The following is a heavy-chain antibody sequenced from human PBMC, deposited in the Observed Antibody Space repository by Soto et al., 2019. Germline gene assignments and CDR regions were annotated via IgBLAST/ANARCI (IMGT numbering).Heavy chain of an antibody. CDR3: ATAFGSRNYVWGSYRSPSLDY. J-gene: IGHJ4*02. Sequence: ASVKVSCKVSGYTLTELSMHWVRQAPGKGLEWMGGFDPEDGETIYAQKFQGRVTMTEDTSTDTAYMELSSLGSEDTAVYYCATAFGSRNYVWGSYRSPSLDYWGQGTLVTVSS. CDR1: GYTLTELS. V-gene: IGHV1-24*01. CDR2: FDPEDGET. D-gene: IGHD3-16*02.